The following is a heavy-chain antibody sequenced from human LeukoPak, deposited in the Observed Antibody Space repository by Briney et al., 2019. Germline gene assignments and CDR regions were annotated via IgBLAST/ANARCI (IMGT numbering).Heavy chain of an antibody. V-gene: IGHV4-34*01. CDR3: ARERNRRATFYQTPLDH. D-gene: IGHD1/OR15-1a*01. J-gene: IGHJ4*02. CDR2: INHSGST. CDR1: GGSFSGYY. Sequence: PSETLSLTCAVYGGSFSGYYWSWIRQPPGKGLERIGEINHSGSTHYNPSLKSRVTISVDTSKNQFSLKLSSVTAADTAVYYCARERNRRATFYQTPLDHWGQGTLVTVTS.